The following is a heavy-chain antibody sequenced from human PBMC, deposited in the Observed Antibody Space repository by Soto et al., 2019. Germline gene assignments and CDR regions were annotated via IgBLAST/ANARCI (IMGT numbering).Heavy chain of an antibody. D-gene: IGHD6-13*01. CDR3: ARGIAAAVFVYGMDV. CDR1: GDTFTGYY. Sequence: VKVSCEASGDTFTGYYMHWVRQAQGQGLEWMGWINPNSGGTNYAQKFQGWVTMTRDTSISTAYMELSRLRSDDTALYYCARGIAAAVFVYGMDVWGQGTTVTVSS. V-gene: IGHV1-2*04. CDR2: INPNSGGT. J-gene: IGHJ6*02.